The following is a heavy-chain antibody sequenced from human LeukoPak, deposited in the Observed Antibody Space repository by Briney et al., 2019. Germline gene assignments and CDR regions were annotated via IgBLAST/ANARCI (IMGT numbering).Heavy chain of an antibody. V-gene: IGHV3-23*01. D-gene: IGHD3-16*01. Sequence: GGSLRPSCAASGFTFSNYAMSWVRQAPGKGLEWVSVISGSGATTYYADSVKGRFTISRDNSKNTLYLQVDSLRAEDTAVYYCAKGLWGAYYYGMDVWGQGTTVTVSS. CDR3: AKGLWGAYYYGMDV. CDR2: ISGSGATT. CDR1: GFTFSNYA. J-gene: IGHJ6*02.